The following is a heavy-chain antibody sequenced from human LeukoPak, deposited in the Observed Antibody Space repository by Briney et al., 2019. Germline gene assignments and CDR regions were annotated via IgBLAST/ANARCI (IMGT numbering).Heavy chain of an antibody. CDR3: AKRGQDDSVIDY. V-gene: IGHV3-30*02. D-gene: IGHD3-3*01. J-gene: IGHJ4*02. CDR2: IRYDGRKE. CDR1: GFTFSSYG. Sequence: PGGSLRLSCTASGFTFSSYGMHWGRQAPGKGLEWVAFIRYDGRKEYYADPLKGRFTISRDNSKNTLSLQVNSLRAEDTAVYYCAKRGQDDSVIDYWGQGTLVTVSS.